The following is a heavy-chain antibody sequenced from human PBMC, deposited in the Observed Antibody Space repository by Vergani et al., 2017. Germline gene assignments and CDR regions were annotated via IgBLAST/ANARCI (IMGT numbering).Heavy chain of an antibody. CDR2: IYPGDSDT. V-gene: IGHV5-51*01. CDR3: TRHVPCGDGACLHFDH. D-gene: IGHD2-21*01. Sequence: EVQLVQSGAEVKKPGESLKISCKGSGYNFTNYWIGWVRQMPGKGLEWMGIIYPGDSDTRYSPSFQGQVTISADKSISTAYLQWSSLKASDTAMYYCTRHVPCGDGACLHFDHWGQGTQVTVSS. J-gene: IGHJ4*02. CDR1: GYNFTNYW.